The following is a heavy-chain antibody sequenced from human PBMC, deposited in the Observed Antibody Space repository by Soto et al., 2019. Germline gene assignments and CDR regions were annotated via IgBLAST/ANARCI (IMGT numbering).Heavy chain of an antibody. CDR1: GFTLSRYS. D-gene: IGHD1-26*01. V-gene: IGHV3-21*01. Sequence: EVQLVESGGGLVKPGGSLRLSCAASGFTLSRYSMNWVRQAPGKGLEWVSSISSSSSYIQYADSVKGRFTISRDNAKNSLHLQMNSPRAEDTAVYYCARDREVVGVGLIWGQGTMVTVSS. J-gene: IGHJ3*02. CDR2: ISSSSSYI. CDR3: ARDREVVGVGLI.